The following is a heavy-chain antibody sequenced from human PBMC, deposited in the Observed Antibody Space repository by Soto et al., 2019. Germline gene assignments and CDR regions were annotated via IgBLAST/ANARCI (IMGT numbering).Heavy chain of an antibody. CDR3: ARRYCSGGSCYRGGYNWFDP. CDR2: IIPIFGTA. J-gene: IGHJ5*02. D-gene: IGHD2-15*01. Sequence: QVQLVQSGAEVQKPGSSVKVSCKASGGTFSSYAISWVRQAPGQGLEWMGGIIPIFGTANYAQKFQGRVTITADESTSTAYMELSSLRSEDTAVYYCARRYCSGGSCYRGGYNWFDPWGQGTLVTVSS. V-gene: IGHV1-69*01. CDR1: GGTFSSYA.